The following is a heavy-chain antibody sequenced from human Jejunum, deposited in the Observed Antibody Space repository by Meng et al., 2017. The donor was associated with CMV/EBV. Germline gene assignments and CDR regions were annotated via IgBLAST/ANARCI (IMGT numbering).Heavy chain of an antibody. D-gene: IGHD5-24*01. CDR3: ATDRMATSARRGFFDY. J-gene: IGHJ4*02. V-gene: IGHV3-21*01. CDR1: TFSIYS. Sequence: TFSIYSMHWVRQAPGKGLAWVSSISTTSTSISYADSLKGRFTISRDNAKNSLYLQMNSLRSADTAMYYCATDRMATSARRGFFDYWGQGTRVTVSS. CDR2: ISTTSTSI.